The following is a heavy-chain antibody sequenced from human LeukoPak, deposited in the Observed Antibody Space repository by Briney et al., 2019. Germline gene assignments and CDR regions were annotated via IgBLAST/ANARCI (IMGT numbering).Heavy chain of an antibody. CDR3: ARDPRKSSSWYWDY. J-gene: IGHJ4*02. CDR1: GFTFGSYS. CDR2: ISGSGSYI. V-gene: IGHV3-21*01. D-gene: IGHD6-13*01. Sequence: GGSLRLSCAASGFTFGSYSMNWVRQAPGKGLEWLSSISGSGSYIYYIDSVKGRFTISRDNAKNSLYLQMNSLRAEDTAVYFCARDPRKSSSWYWDYWGQGTLVTVSS.